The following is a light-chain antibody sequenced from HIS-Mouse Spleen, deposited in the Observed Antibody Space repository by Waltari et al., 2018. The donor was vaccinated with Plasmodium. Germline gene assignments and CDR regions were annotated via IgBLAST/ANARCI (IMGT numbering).Light chain of an antibody. V-gene: IGKV3-15*01. CDR3: QQYNNWSFT. Sequence: EIVMTQSPATLSVSPGERATLSCRASQSVSSNLAWYHQKPGQAPRLLIYCASTRATGVPARFSGSGSETEFTLTISSLQSEDFAVYYCQQYNNWSFTFGPGTKVDIK. CDR1: QSVSSN. CDR2: CAS. J-gene: IGKJ3*01.